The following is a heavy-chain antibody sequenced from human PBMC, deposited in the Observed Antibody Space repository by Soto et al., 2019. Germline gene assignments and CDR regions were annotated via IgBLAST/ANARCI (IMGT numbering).Heavy chain of an antibody. CDR3: ARNYYNSNVYGY. V-gene: IGHV4-31*03. D-gene: IGHD3-22*01. J-gene: IGHJ4*02. Sequence: SDTRSLTCTFSVFSINSFCYDWSWIRQHPGKGLEWIGYINYIGSTNYNASLKIRVIISRDTSKNQLSLNLSSVTSAETAIYYCARNYYNSNVYGYWGQGTMVTVSS. CDR1: VFSINSFCYD. CDR2: INYIGST.